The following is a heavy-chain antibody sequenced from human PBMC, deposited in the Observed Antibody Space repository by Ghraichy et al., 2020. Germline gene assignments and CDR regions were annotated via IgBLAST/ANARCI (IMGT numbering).Heavy chain of an antibody. Sequence: SETLSLTCTVSGAAISRYYWSWIRQPAGKGLEWIGRVYISGSTQSNPSLKSRVTMSINTSKNQFSLRLNSVTAADTAVYYCARDFYDNMGLGDYGMDGWGQGTTVTVSS. V-gene: IGHV4-4*07. CDR2: VYISGST. D-gene: IGHD3-22*01. CDR1: GAAISRYY. CDR3: ARDFYDNMGLGDYGMDG. J-gene: IGHJ6*02.